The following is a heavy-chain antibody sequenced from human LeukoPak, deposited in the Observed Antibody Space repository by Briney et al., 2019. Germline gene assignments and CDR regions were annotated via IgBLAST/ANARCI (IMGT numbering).Heavy chain of an antibody. D-gene: IGHD1-26*01. CDR2: IHPGDSET. V-gene: IGHV5-51*01. CDR3: ARRLGATQPYFDF. J-gene: IGHJ4*02. CDR1: GYRITSYW. Sequence: GGALQISCKASGYRITSYWIGGVRQMPGKGGGCMGIIHPGDSETRYSPSFQGQVTISADKSISTAYLQWSGLKASDTAMYYCARRLGATQPYFDFWGQGALVTVSS.